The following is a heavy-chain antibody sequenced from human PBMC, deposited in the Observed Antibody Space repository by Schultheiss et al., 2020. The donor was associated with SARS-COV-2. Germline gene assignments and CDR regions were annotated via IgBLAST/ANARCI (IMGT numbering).Heavy chain of an antibody. CDR3: ARHPMYSTSSHFDF. J-gene: IGHJ4*02. CDR1: GGSISSGGYY. Sequence: SETLSLTCTVSGGSISSGGYYWSWIRQHPGTGLEWIGYIYYSGSTYYNPSLKSRVTISVDTSKNQFSLKLSSVTAADTAVYFCARHPMYSTSSHFDFWGQGALVTVSS. D-gene: IGHD6-6*01. V-gene: IGHV4-31*03. CDR2: IYYSGST.